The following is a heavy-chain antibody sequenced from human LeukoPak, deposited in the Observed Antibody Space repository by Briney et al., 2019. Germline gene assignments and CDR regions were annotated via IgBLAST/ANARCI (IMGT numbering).Heavy chain of an antibody. J-gene: IGHJ3*02. Sequence: PSETLSLTCTVSGGSISSYYWSWIRQPPGKGLEWIGYISDRGRTSYNPSLKSRVTVSGDTSKNQFSLKLSSVTAADTAVYYCAREWASSGTEAPGAFDIWGQGTRVTVSS. CDR2: ISDRGRT. D-gene: IGHD1-1*01. V-gene: IGHV4-59*01. CDR1: GGSISSYY. CDR3: AREWASSGTEAPGAFDI.